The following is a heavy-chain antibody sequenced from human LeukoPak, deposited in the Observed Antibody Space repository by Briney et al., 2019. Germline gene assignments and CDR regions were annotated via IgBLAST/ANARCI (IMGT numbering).Heavy chain of an antibody. V-gene: IGHV3-30-3*01. Sequence: GGSLRLSCAASGFTFSSYAMHWVRQAPGKGLEWVAVISYDGSNKYYADSVKGRFTISRDNSKNTLYLQMNSLRAEDTAVYYCARGAAPGWSYYYYYGMDVWGQGTTVTVSS. CDR2: ISYDGSNK. CDR1: GFTFSSYA. CDR3: ARGAAPGWSYYYYYGMDV. J-gene: IGHJ6*02. D-gene: IGHD6-19*01.